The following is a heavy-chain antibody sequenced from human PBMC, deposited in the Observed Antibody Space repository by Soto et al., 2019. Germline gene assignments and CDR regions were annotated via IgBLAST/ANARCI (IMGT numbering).Heavy chain of an antibody. Sequence: EVQLVESGGDLVQPGGSLRLSCAGSGFTFSYPWMNWVRQAPGKGLEWVGRIKSKAHGGTIDYGAPVKGRFSISRDDSSSTLYLQMSSLKNEDTAVYYCVAGITGATGGMDVWGQGTTVTVSS. J-gene: IGHJ6*02. CDR3: VAGITGATGGMDV. CDR2: IKSKAHGGTI. CDR1: GFTFSYPW. V-gene: IGHV3-15*07. D-gene: IGHD1-20*01.